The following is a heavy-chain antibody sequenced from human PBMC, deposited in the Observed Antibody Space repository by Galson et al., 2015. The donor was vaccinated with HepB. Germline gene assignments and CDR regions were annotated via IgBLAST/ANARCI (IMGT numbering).Heavy chain of an antibody. V-gene: IGHV1-46*04. Sequence: CKASGYTFTSYYMHWVRQAPGQGLEWMGIINPSGGSTSYAQKLRGRVTMTRDTSTSTVYMELSSLRSEDTAVHYCARGEGEGAFDTWGQGTMVTVSS. J-gene: IGHJ3*02. CDR1: GYTFTSYY. CDR3: ARGEGEGAFDT. CDR2: INPSGGST. D-gene: IGHD3-16*01.